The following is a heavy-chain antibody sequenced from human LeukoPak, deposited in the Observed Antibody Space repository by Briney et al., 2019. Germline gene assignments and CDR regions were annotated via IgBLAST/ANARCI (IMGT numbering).Heavy chain of an antibody. V-gene: IGHV3-7*01. Sequence: GGSLRHSCAASGFTFSSYWMSWVRQAPGKGLEWVANIKQDGSEKYYVDSVKGRFTISRDNAKNSLYLQMNSLRAEDTAVYYCARLLPRYYYYYMDLWGKGTTVTVSS. CDR3: ARLLPRYYYYYMDL. D-gene: IGHD1-26*01. J-gene: IGHJ6*03. CDR1: GFTFSSYW. CDR2: IKQDGSEK.